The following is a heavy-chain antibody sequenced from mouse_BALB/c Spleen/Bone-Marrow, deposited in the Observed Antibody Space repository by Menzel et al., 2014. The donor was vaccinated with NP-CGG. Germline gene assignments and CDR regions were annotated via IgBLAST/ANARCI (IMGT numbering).Heavy chain of an antibody. Sequence: QVQLQQSGPGLVAPSQSLSITCTVSGFSLTGYGVNWVRQPPGKGLGWLGMIWGDGSTDYNSALKSRLSISKDNSKSXVFLKMNSLQTDDTARYYCARREYGNYVAYWGQGTLVTVSA. CDR3: ARREYGNYVAY. CDR1: GFSLTGYG. V-gene: IGHV2-6-7*01. J-gene: IGHJ3*01. D-gene: IGHD2-10*02. CDR2: IWGDGST.